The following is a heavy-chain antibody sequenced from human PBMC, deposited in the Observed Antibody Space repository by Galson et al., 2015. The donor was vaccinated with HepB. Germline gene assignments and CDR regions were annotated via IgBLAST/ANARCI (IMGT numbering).Heavy chain of an antibody. V-gene: IGHV3-30*18. CDR3: AKDLGYSSGLGNY. D-gene: IGHD6-19*01. CDR1: GFTFSSYG. Sequence: SLRLSCAASGFTFSSYGMHWVRQAPGKGLEWVAVISYDGSNKYYADSVKGRFTISRDNSKNTLYLQMNSLRAEGTAVYYCAKDLGYSSGLGNYWGQGTLVTVSS. CDR2: ISYDGSNK. J-gene: IGHJ4*02.